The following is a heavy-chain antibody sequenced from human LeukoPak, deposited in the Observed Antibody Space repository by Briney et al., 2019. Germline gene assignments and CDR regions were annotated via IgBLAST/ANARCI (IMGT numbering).Heavy chain of an antibody. CDR1: GYTFTNYA. CDR2: INPNTGNP. J-gene: IGHJ6*03. V-gene: IGHV7-4-1*02. CDR3: ARSLITFLYYYYYMDV. D-gene: IGHD1-14*01. Sequence: ASVKVSCKASGYTFTNYAMNWVRQAPGQGLEWMGWINPNTGNPTYAQGFTGRFVFSLDTSVSTAYLQISSLKAEDTAVYYCARSLITFLYYYYYMDVWGKGTTVTVSS.